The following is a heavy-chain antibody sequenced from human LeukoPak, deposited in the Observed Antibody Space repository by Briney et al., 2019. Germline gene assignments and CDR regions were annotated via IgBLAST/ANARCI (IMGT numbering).Heavy chain of an antibody. CDR1: GFTFDDYA. CDR3: AIMRGYYDGSGFWVQ. J-gene: IGHJ4*02. CDR2: ISWNSGSI. D-gene: IGHD3-22*01. Sequence: GGSLRLSCAASGFTFDDYAMHWVRQAPGKGLEWVSGISWNSGSIGYADSVEGRFTISRDNTRNTLYLQMNSLRDEDTGVYYCAIMRGYYDGSGFWVQWGQGTLVTVSS. V-gene: IGHV3-9*01.